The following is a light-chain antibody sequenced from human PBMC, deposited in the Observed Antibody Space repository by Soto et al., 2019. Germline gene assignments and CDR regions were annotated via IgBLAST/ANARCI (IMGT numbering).Light chain of an antibody. V-gene: IGLV2-14*01. CDR2: EVS. J-gene: IGLJ1*01. CDR1: NSYVGGYNY. Sequence: QSALTHPASVSESPGQSVTISFTGTNSYVGGYNYVSWYQQHPGKAPKIIIFEVSRRPSGVSNRFSGSKSGKTASLTISGIQTEDEADYYCSSYTSRSIYVFGTWTKVPVL. CDR3: SSYTSRSIYV.